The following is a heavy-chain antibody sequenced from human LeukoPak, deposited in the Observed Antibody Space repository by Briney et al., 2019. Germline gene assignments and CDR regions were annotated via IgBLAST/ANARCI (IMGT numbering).Heavy chain of an antibody. Sequence: SSVKVSCKASGGTFSSYAISWVRQAPGQGLEWMGGIIPIFGTANYAQKFQGRVTVTADESTSTAYMELSSLRSEDTAVYYCARVLDEYYDSGGYYDGDYWGQGTLVTVSS. CDR1: GGTFSSYA. V-gene: IGHV1-69*13. J-gene: IGHJ4*02. D-gene: IGHD3-22*01. CDR3: ARVLDEYYDSGGYYDGDY. CDR2: IIPIFGTA.